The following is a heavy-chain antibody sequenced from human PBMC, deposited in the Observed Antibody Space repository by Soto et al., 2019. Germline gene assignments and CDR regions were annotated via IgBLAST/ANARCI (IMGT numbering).Heavy chain of an antibody. CDR1: GGSISSGGYS. CDR3: ARGPPHHY. CDR2: IYHSGNT. J-gene: IGHJ4*02. Sequence: QLQLQESGSGLVKPSQTLSLTCAVSGGSISSGGYSWSWIRQPPGKGLEWIGYIYHSGNTYYNPSRKSRITISVDWSKNQFSMTLSSVTAADTAVYYCARGPPHHYWGQGTLVTVSS. V-gene: IGHV4-30-2*01.